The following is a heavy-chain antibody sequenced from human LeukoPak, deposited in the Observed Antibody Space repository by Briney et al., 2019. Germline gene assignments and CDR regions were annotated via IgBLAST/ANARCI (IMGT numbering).Heavy chain of an antibody. CDR3: ARDGDYYGSGNFDY. D-gene: IGHD3-10*01. CDR2: MNPNSGNT. V-gene: IGHV1-8*03. J-gene: IGHJ4*02. CDR1: GGTFSNDA. Sequence: GASVKVSCKASGGTFSNDAISWVRQAPGQGLEWMGWMNPNSGNTGYAQKFQGRVTITRDTSISTAYMELSSLRSEDTAVYYCARDGDYYGSGNFDYWGQGTLVTVSS.